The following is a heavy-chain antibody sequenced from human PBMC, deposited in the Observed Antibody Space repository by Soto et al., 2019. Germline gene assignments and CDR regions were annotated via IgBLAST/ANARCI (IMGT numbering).Heavy chain of an antibody. Sequence: PSETLSLTCGVSGYTISPGGYAWAWIRQPPGKALEWIGHTYHSGNPYYNPSLKSRVTISVDTSKNQFSLNLSSVTAADTAVYYCARQRRDFDYWGQGSLVTVSS. CDR2: TYHSGNP. CDR1: GYTISPGGYA. V-gene: IGHV4-30-2*01. D-gene: IGHD6-25*01. CDR3: ARQRRDFDY. J-gene: IGHJ4*02.